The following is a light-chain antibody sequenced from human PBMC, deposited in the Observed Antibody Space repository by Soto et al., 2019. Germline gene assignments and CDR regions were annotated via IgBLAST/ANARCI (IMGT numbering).Light chain of an antibody. CDR3: QQYGSSPFT. CDR1: QSVNINY. V-gene: IGKV3-20*01. J-gene: IGKJ3*01. CDR2: GAS. Sequence: EIVLTQSPGTLSLSPGERATLSCRASQSVNINYLAWYRQKPGQAPRLLISGASSRATGIPDRFSGSGSGTDFTLTISRLEPEDFAVYYCQQYGSSPFTFGPGTKVHIK.